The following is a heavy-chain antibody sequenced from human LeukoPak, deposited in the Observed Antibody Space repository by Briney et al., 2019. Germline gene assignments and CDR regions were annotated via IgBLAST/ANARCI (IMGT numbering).Heavy chain of an antibody. J-gene: IGHJ3*02. Sequence: EASVKVSCKASGYTFTGYYMHWVRQAPGQGLEWMGWINPNSGGTNYAQKFQGRVTMTRDTSISTAYMELSRLRSDDTAVYYCARAGECSSTSCSTDAFDIWGQGTMVTVSS. CDR3: ARAGECSSTSCSTDAFDI. D-gene: IGHD2-2*01. CDR2: INPNSGGT. CDR1: GYTFTGYY. V-gene: IGHV1-2*02.